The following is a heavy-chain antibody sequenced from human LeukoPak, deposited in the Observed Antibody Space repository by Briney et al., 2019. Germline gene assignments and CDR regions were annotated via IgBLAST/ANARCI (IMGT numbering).Heavy chain of an antibody. Sequence: ASVKVSCKASGYTLTGYYMHWVRQAPGQGLEWMGWINPNSGGTNYAQKFQGRVTMTRDTSISTAYMELSRLRSDDTAVYYCARIVAYSGSSHFDYWGQGTLVTVSS. CDR2: INPNSGGT. V-gene: IGHV1-2*02. J-gene: IGHJ4*02. CDR1: GYTLTGYY. D-gene: IGHD1-26*01. CDR3: ARIVAYSGSSHFDY.